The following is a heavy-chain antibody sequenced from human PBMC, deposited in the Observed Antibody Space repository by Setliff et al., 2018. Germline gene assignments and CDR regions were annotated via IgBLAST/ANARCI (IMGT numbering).Heavy chain of an antibody. CDR3: AKDTHYYSNTGYYCSDY. V-gene: IGHV3-23*01. Sequence: PGGSLRLSCAASGFTFSSYAMSWVRQAPGKGLEWVSAISGSGGSTYYADSVKGRFTVSRDNSRNTLFLQMNSLTAEDTAVYYCAKDTHYYSNTGYYCSDYGGQGARVTVSA. CDR2: ISGSGGST. D-gene: IGHD3-9*01. CDR1: GFTFSSYA. J-gene: IGHJ4*02.